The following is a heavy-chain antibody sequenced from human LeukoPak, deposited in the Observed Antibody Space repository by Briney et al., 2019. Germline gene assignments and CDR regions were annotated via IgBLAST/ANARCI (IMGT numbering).Heavy chain of an antibody. CDR3: AKDLGSAITSALVLDV. J-gene: IGHJ6*02. Sequence: PGRSLRLSCTVSGFTFDDYAMHWVRHTPGKGLEWVAGITWNRDNIGYGDSVKGRFTISRDNVKNVLYLQMNSLRPEDTALYYCAKDLGSAITSALVLDVWGQGTTVIVS. CDR1: GFTFDDYA. CDR2: ITWNRDNI. V-gene: IGHV3-9*01. D-gene: IGHD2-15*01.